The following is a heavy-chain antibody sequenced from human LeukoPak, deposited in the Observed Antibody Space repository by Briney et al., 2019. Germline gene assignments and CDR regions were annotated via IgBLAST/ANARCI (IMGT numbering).Heavy chain of an antibody. V-gene: IGHV3-23*01. J-gene: IGHJ4*02. CDR2: ISSSGGST. CDR3: AKYGSGTYCFDN. CDR1: GFTFSSYA. Sequence: GGSLRLSCAASGFTFSSYAMRWVRQAPGKGLEWVSGISSSGGSTYYADSVKGRFTISRDNSKNTLYLQMNSLRAEDTAVYYCAKYGSGTYCFDNWGQGTLVTVSS. D-gene: IGHD3-10*01.